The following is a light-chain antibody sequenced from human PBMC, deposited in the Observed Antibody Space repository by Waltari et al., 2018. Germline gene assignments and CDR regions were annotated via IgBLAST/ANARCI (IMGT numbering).Light chain of an antibody. J-gene: IGKJ1*01. CDR2: KAS. CDR1: QSVSTS. Sequence: DIQMTQSPSTLSASVGDRVTITCRASQSVSTSLAWYQQKPGKAPKVLIYKASSLESGVPLRFSGSGSGTEFTFTITSLQPDDVAIYSCKQYITYPWTFGQGTKVEVK. CDR3: KQYITYPWT. V-gene: IGKV1-5*03.